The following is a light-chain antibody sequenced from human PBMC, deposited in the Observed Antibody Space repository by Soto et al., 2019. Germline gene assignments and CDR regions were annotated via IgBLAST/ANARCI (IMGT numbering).Light chain of an antibody. CDR2: EVS. Sequence: ALTQPASVSGSPGQSITISCTGTSSDVGGYNYVSWYQQHPGKAPKLMIYEVSNRPSGVSNRFSGSQSGNTASLTISGLQAEDEADYYFSSYTSSTQVFGPAPQVTVL. CDR3: SSYTSSTQV. CDR1: SSDVGGYNY. V-gene: IGLV2-14*01. J-gene: IGLJ1*01.